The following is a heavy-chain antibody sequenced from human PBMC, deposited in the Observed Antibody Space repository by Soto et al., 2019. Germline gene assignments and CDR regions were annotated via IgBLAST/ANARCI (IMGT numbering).Heavy chain of an antibody. J-gene: IGHJ3*02. D-gene: IGHD5-12*01. CDR1: GFTFSSYW. CDR2: IKQDGSEK. Sequence: EVQLVESGGGLVQPGGSLRLSCAASGFTFSSYWMSWVRQAPGKGLELVANIKQDGSEKYYVDSVKGRFTISRDNAKNSLYLQMNSLRAEDTAVYYCARSSSGYDWGAFDIWGQGTMVTVSS. CDR3: ARSSSGYDWGAFDI. V-gene: IGHV3-7*01.